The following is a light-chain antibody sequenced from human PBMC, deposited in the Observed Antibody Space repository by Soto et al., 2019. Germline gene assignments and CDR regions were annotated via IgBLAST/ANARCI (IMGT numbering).Light chain of an antibody. J-gene: IGKJ2*01. CDR3: QQFYSPPLFT. CDR1: QAVFRDSSGRHL. V-gene: IGKV4-1*01. Sequence: DIVMTQSPDALAVSLGERASSTCRSSQAVFRDSSGRHLLAWYQQKPGQPPKLLIYWASTRESGSLTGSVAAGLGRISFSPSAACRLKMWQFYYCQQFYSPPLFTFGQGTKLEI. CDR2: WAS.